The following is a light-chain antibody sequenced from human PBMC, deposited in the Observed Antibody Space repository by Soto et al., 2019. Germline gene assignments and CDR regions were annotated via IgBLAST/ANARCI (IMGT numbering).Light chain of an antibody. V-gene: IGKV3-20*01. Sequence: EIVITQSPATLSVSPGVGATLSCRASQGIGSTLAWYQQKPGQTPRLLIYGASTRATGVPARFSGSGSGTDFTLTISRLEPEDFAVYYCQQYGSSPRRTFGQGTKVDIK. CDR1: QGIGST. J-gene: IGKJ1*01. CDR3: QQYGSSPRRT. CDR2: GAS.